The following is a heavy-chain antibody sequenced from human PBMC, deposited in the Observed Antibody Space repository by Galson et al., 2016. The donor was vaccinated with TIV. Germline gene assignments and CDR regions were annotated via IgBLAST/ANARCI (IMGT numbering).Heavy chain of an antibody. CDR1: GDSVSSPSAA. J-gene: IGHJ4*02. Sequence: CAISGDSVSSPSAAWNWIRQSPSRGLEWLGRTYYRSKWYNDYAASVKSRITINPDTSKNQFSLQLNSVTPEDTAVYYCARASSSWLVTVHLDYWGQGTLVTVSS. CDR2: TYYRSKWYN. V-gene: IGHV6-1*01. D-gene: IGHD6-13*01. CDR3: ARASSSWLVTVHLDY.